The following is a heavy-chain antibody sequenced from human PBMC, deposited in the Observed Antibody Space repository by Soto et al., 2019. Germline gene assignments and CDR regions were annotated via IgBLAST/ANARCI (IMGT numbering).Heavy chain of an antibody. CDR3: ARGIEGYSGYDPPPPYYYYGMDV. V-gene: IGHV1-2*04. CDR1: GYTFTGYY. D-gene: IGHD5-12*01. Sequence: ASVKVSCKASGYTFTGYYMHWVRQAPGQGLEWMGWINPNSGGTNYAQKFQGWVTMTRDTSISTAYMELSRLRSDVTAVYYCARGIEGYSGYDPPPPYYYYGMDVWGQGTTVTVSS. CDR2: INPNSGGT. J-gene: IGHJ6*02.